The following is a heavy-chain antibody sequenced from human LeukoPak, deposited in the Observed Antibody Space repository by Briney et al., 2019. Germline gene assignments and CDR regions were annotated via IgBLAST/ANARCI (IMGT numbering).Heavy chain of an antibody. J-gene: IGHJ4*02. CDR2: ISNDGSRK. D-gene: IGHD3-3*01. CDR1: GFTFSRHG. Sequence: GGSLRLSCAPSGFTFSRHGMHWVRQAPGRGLEWVAIISNDGSRKYYAHSVEGRFTISRDNSKNTLYLQMDSLRAEDTAVYYCARDRAWNYFDYWGQGTLVTVSS. CDR3: ARDRAWNYFDY. V-gene: IGHV3-30*03.